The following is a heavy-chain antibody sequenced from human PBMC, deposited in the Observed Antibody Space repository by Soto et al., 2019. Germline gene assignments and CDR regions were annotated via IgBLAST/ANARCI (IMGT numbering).Heavy chain of an antibody. CDR1: GFSFTTYA. CDR2: ITGGGGIM. CDR3: AKVGAEVSPFYFCMDV. Sequence: EVHLLESGGGLGQPGGSLRLSCAASGFSFTTYAMNWVRQAPGKGLEWVSGITGGGGIMYYADSVKGRFTISRDNSKNALFRQMNSLRAEDTAIYDWAKVGAEVSPFYFCMDVWGKGTTVTVSS. J-gene: IGHJ6*03. V-gene: IGHV3-23*01.